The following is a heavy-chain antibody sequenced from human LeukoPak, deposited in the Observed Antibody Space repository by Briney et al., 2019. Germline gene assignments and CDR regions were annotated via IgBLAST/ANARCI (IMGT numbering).Heavy chain of an antibody. Sequence: GGSLRLSCAASGFTFSSYWMNWVRQAPGKGLEWVANIKQDGSDKYYVDSVKGRFTISRDNAKNSLYLQMNGLRAEDTAVYYCAREASDYYDSSGGFDYWGQGTLVTVSS. CDR2: IKQDGSDK. D-gene: IGHD3-22*01. J-gene: IGHJ4*02. CDR1: GFTFSSYW. V-gene: IGHV3-7*01. CDR3: AREASDYYDSSGGFDY.